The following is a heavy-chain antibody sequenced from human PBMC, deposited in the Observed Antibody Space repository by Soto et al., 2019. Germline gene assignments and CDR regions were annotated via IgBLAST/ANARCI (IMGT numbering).Heavy chain of an antibody. D-gene: IGHD1-1*01. Sequence: ILSCAASGFTLGNYWMHWVRQAPGKGLVWVSRINDYGTTINYAESVEGRFIVSRDDAKSEVYLQMNNLRAEDSAVYYCARGGLEPFDYWGQGALVTVSS. V-gene: IGHV3-74*01. CDR2: INDYGTTI. CDR1: GFTLGNYW. CDR3: ARGGLEPFDY. J-gene: IGHJ4*02.